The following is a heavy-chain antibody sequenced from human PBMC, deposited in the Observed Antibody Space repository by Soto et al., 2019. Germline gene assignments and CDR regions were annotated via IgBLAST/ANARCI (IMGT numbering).Heavy chain of an antibody. CDR1: GGTFSSYT. CDR2: IIPMLGLT. D-gene: IGHD1-26*01. CDR3: ALEIVMPYY. J-gene: IGHJ4*02. V-gene: IGHV1-69*02. Sequence: QVQVVQSGAEVKKPGSSVKVSCKASGGTFSSYTITWVRQAPGQGLEWMGRIIPMLGLTNYAQKFQGRVAITADKSTSTAYMELSSLRSGDTAVYYCALEIVMPYYWGQGTLVTVSS.